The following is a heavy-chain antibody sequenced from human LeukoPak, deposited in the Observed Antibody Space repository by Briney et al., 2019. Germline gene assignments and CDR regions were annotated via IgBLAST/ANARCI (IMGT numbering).Heavy chain of an antibody. D-gene: IGHD3-3*01. CDR1: GYTFTSYY. Sequence: GASVKVSCKASGYTFTSYYMHWVRQAPGQGLEWMGIINPSGGSTSYAQKFQGRVTMTRDTSTSTVYMELSSLRSEDTAVYYCARAGGYDFWSGYSEGARGRYWNFDLWGRGTLVTVSS. CDR2: INPSGGST. V-gene: IGHV1-46*01. J-gene: IGHJ2*01. CDR3: ARAGGYDFWSGYSEGARGRYWNFDL.